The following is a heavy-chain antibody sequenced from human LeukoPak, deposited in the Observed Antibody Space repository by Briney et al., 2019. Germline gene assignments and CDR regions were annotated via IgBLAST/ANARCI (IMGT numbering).Heavy chain of an antibody. D-gene: IGHD4-23*01. J-gene: IGHJ4*02. V-gene: IGHV3-33*01. CDR2: VWYDGSNK. CDR3: ARWGPGKVDDY. CDR1: GFTFSSHG. Sequence: GGSLSLSCGASGFTFSSHGMHWVRQAPGKGQEWVAVVWYDGSNKYYADSVKGRFTISRDNSKDTLYLHMDSLRAEDTAVYYCARWGPGKVDDYWGQGTLVTVSS.